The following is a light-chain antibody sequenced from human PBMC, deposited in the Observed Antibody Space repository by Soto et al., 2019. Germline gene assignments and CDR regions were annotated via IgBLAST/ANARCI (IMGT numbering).Light chain of an antibody. Sequence: IVMTQSPATLSVSPGEGATLSCRTSQSVRNNLAWYQQRPGQAPRLLIYGASTRATGIPARFSGSGSGTEFTLTISSLQSEDFAVYYCQQYNDRPRTFGQGTRLEI. V-gene: IGKV3-15*01. CDR1: QSVRNN. CDR3: QQYNDRPRT. J-gene: IGKJ5*01. CDR2: GAS.